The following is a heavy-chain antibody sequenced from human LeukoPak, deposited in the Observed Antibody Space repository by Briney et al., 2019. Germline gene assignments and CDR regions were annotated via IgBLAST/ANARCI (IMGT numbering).Heavy chain of an antibody. D-gene: IGHD2-2*01. CDR1: GYTFTSYY. CDR3: ARGERVVPAAMVFNWFDP. CDR2: INPSGGST. Sequence: ASVKVSCKASGYTFTSYYMHWVRQASGQGLEWMGIINPSGGSTSYAQKFQGRVTMTRDTSTSTVYMELSSLRSEDTAVYYCARGERVVPAAMVFNWFDPWGQGTLVTVSS. J-gene: IGHJ5*02. V-gene: IGHV1-46*01.